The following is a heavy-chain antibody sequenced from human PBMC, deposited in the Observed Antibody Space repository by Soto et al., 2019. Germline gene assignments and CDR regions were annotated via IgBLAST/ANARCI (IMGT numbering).Heavy chain of an antibody. CDR1: GYTFTGYY. CDR2: INPNSGGT. J-gene: IGHJ6*02. D-gene: IGHD5-18*01. Sequence: GASVKVSCKASGYTFTGYYMHWVRQAPGQGLEWMGWINPNSGGTNYAQKFQGWVTMTRDTSISTAYMELSRLRSDDTAVYYCARDLYSYGPYYYYGMDVWGQGTTVTVSS. V-gene: IGHV1-2*04. CDR3: ARDLYSYGPYYYYGMDV.